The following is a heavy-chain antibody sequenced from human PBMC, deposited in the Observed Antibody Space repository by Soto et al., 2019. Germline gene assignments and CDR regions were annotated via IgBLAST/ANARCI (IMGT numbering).Heavy chain of an antibody. Sequence: QVQLQESGPGLVKPSQTLSLTCTVSGGSISSGGYYWSWIRQHPGKGLEWIGYIYYSGITYYNPTHKRLVTIAVDTSKNQFSLKLSSVTAADTAVYYCARVWCGDCPYGMDVWGQGTTVTVSS. V-gene: IGHV4-31*01. D-gene: IGHD2-21*02. CDR1: GGSISSGGYY. J-gene: IGHJ6*02. CDR2: IYYSGIT. CDR3: ARVWCGDCPYGMDV.